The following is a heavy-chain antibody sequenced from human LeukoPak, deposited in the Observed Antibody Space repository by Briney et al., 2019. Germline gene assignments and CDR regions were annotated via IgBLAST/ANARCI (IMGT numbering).Heavy chain of an antibody. J-gene: IGHJ3*02. D-gene: IGHD1-26*01. CDR1: GGSISSYY. V-gene: IGHV4-59*01. Sequence: SETLSLTCIVSGGSISSYYWSWIRQPPGKGLEWIGYIYYSGSTNYNPSLKSRVTISVDTSKKQFSLKLSSVTAADTAFYYCARYIVSYPHDAFDIWGQGTMVTVSS. CDR2: IYYSGST. CDR3: ARYIVSYPHDAFDI.